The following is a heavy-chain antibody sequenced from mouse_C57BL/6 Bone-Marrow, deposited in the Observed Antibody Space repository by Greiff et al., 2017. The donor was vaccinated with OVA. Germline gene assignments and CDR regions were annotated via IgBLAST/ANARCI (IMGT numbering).Heavy chain of an antibody. CDR2: INPNNGGT. D-gene: IGHD1-1*01. Sequence: VQLQQSGPELVKPGASVKISCKASGYTFTDYYMNWVKQSHGKSLEWIGDINPNNGGTSYNQKFKGKATLTVDKSSSTAYMELRSLTSEDSAVYYCARGFTTVAGFDVWGTGTTVTVSS. CDR1: GYTFTDYY. V-gene: IGHV1-26*01. J-gene: IGHJ1*03. CDR3: ARGFTTVAGFDV.